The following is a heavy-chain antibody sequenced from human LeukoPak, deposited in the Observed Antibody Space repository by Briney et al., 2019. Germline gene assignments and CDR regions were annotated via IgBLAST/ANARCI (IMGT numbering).Heavy chain of an antibody. CDR3: AKVHVPSSIAALPGDY. CDR2: ISGSGGST. CDR1: GFTFSSYA. Sequence: GGSLRLSCAASGFTFSSYAMSWVRQAPGKGLEWVSAISGSGGSTYYADSVKGRFTISRDISKNTLYLQMNSLRAEDTAVYYCAKVHVPSSIAALPGDYWGQGTLVTVSS. V-gene: IGHV3-23*01. D-gene: IGHD6-6*01. J-gene: IGHJ4*02.